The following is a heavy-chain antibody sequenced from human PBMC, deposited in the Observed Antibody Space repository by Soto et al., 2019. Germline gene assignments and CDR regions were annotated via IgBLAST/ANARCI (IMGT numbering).Heavy chain of an antibody. CDR1: GFTFSSYA. CDR2: ISGSGGST. Sequence: GGSLRLSCAASGFTFSSYAMSWVRQAPGKGLEWVSAISGSGGSTYYADSVKGRFTISRDNSKNTLYLQMNSLRAEDTAVYYCAKDSYSSSTPNWFDPWGQGTLVTVSS. D-gene: IGHD6-6*01. CDR3: AKDSYSSSTPNWFDP. J-gene: IGHJ5*02. V-gene: IGHV3-23*01.